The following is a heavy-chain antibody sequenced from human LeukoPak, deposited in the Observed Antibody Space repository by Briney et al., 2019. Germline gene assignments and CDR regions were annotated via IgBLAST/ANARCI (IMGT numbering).Heavy chain of an antibody. V-gene: IGHV3-7*01. CDR1: GFTFSSYW. CDR3: ARSGYDFWSGYPLSYYYYMDV. J-gene: IGHJ6*03. D-gene: IGHD3-3*01. CDR2: IKQDGSEK. Sequence: GGSLRLSCAASGFTFSSYWMIWVRQAPGEAVEWVANIKQDGSEKFCVDSVGGRFTISRDNAKNSLYLQMNSLRAEDTAVYYCARSGYDFWSGYPLSYYYYMDVWGKGTTVTVSS.